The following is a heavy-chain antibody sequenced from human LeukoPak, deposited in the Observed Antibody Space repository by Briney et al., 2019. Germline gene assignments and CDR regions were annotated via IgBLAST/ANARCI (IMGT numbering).Heavy chain of an antibody. CDR2: IYYSGST. CDR1: GGSIGSYY. Sequence: PSETLSLTCTVSGGSIGSYYWSWIRQPPGKGLEWIGYIYYSGSTNYNPSLKSRVTISVDTSKNQFSLKLSSVAAADTAVYYCARLDTPYDFWSGYYIGGWYFDLWGRGTLVTVSS. D-gene: IGHD3-3*01. J-gene: IGHJ2*01. CDR3: ARLDTPYDFWSGYYIGGWYFDL. V-gene: IGHV4-59*08.